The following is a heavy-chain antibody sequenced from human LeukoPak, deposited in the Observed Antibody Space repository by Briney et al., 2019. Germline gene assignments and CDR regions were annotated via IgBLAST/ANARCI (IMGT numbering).Heavy chain of an antibody. CDR1: GFTFSSYA. CDR3: ARLHCSSTSCFSAFDY. V-gene: IGHV3-30-3*01. D-gene: IGHD2-2*01. Sequence: PGGSLRLSCAASGFTFSSYAMHWVRQAPGKGLERVAVISYDGSNKYYADSVKGRFTISRDNSKNTLYLQMNSLRAEDTAVYYCARLHCSSTSCFSAFDYWGQGTLVTVSS. CDR2: ISYDGSNK. J-gene: IGHJ4*02.